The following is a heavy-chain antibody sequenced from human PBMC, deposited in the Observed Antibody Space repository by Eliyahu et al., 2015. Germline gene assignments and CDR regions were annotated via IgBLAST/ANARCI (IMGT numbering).Heavy chain of an antibody. CDR3: VKTASMNWGVYRSWS. Sequence: VQLVESGGGLVKPGGSLXLSXXXPGFXXRXYSLGWIRQAPGKGFEWISYISSSSVSIHYADSVRGRFTISRDNSNQSLSLQMNSLRAEDTAVYYCVKTASMNWGVYRSWSWGQGTQVTVSS. V-gene: IGHV3-11*01. CDR2: ISSSSVSI. J-gene: IGHJ5*02. CDR1: GFXXRXYS. D-gene: IGHD3-10*01.